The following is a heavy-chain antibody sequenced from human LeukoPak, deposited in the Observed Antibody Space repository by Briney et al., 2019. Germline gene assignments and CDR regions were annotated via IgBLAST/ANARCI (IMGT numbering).Heavy chain of an antibody. D-gene: IGHD3-3*01. J-gene: IGHJ4*02. CDR3: ARGGTQGWLFYDY. V-gene: IGHV3-53*01. CDR2: IYSGGST. CDR1: GFTVSNNY. Sequence: GGSLRLSCAASGFTVSNNYMSWVRQAPGKGLEWVSVIYSGGSTYYADSVTGRFTMSRDNSKNTLYLQMNSLRAEDTAVYYCARGGTQGWLFYDYWGQGALVTASS.